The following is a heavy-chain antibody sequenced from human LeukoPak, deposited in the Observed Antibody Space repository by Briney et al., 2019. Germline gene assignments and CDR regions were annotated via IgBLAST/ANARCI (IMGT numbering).Heavy chain of an antibody. CDR3: TRDYTSRWCYFDH. CDR1: GGSISNYY. CDR2: IYYSGNT. V-gene: IGHV4-59*01. J-gene: IGHJ4*02. Sequence: KPSETLSLTCTVSGGSISNYYWSWVRQPPGKGLEWIGYIYYSGNTNYNPSLKSRVTISLNTSKNQFSLKLTSVAAADTAVYYCTRDYTSRWCYFDHWGQGTLVTASS. D-gene: IGHD6-19*01.